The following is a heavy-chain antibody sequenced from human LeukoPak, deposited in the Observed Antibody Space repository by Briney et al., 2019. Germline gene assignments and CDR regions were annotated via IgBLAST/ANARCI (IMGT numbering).Heavy chain of an antibody. CDR3: AGGYYLPKTAEVGTTALFDY. CDR2: TYYTGNS. D-gene: IGHD1-1*01. CDR1: GGSVSSDNYY. V-gene: IGHV4-61*01. Sequence: SETLSLTCTVSGGSVSSDNYYWTWIRQPPGKGLEWIGCTYYTGNSNYNPSLKSRVTISLDTSKNQFSLKLSSVTAADTAVYYCAGGYYLPKTAEVGTTALFDYWGQGTLVTVSS. J-gene: IGHJ4*02.